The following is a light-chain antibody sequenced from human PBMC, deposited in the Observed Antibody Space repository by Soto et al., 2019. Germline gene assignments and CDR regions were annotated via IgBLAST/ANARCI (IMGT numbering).Light chain of an antibody. V-gene: IGKV3-20*01. Sequence: ETVLTQSPGPLALSPGERATLSCRASQSVSSTSLAWYQQKPGQAPRLLIYGASSRATGIPDRFSGSGSGTDFTLTISRLEPEDFAVYYCQQYGSSPFTFGPGTKVDIK. CDR3: QQYGSSPFT. J-gene: IGKJ3*01. CDR2: GAS. CDR1: QSVSSTS.